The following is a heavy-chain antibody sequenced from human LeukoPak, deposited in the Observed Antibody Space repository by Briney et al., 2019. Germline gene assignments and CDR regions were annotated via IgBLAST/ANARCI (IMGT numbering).Heavy chain of an antibody. CDR2: INPRGGTT. V-gene: IGHV1-46*01. CDR3: ARAYMTATRHFDY. J-gene: IGHJ4*02. CDR1: GYTFTSYF. D-gene: IGHD2-21*02. Sequence: ASVKVSCKAFGYTFTSYFMYWVRQAPGQGLEWMGLINPRGGTTSYAQKFQGRISMTRDTSTSTVYMELSSLRSEDTAVYYCARAYMTATRHFDYWGQGTLVTISS.